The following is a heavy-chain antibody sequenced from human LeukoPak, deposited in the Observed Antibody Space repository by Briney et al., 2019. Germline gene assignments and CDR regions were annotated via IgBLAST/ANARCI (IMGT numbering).Heavy chain of an antibody. J-gene: IGHJ5*02. V-gene: IGHV4-30-4*08. CDR3: ARDIRNWNYGRFDP. Sequence: SQTLSLTCTVSGGSISSGDYYWSWIRQPPGKGLEWIGYIYYSGSTYYNPSLKSRVTISVDTSKNQFSLKLSSVTAADTAVYYCARDIRNWNYGRFDPWGQGTLVTVSS. CDR1: GGSISSGDYY. D-gene: IGHD1-7*01. CDR2: IYYSGST.